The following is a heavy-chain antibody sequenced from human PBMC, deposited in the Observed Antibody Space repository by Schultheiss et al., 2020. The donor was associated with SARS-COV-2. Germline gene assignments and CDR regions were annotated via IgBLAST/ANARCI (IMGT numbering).Heavy chain of an antibody. CDR1: GYTFTGYY. D-gene: IGHD2-2*01. J-gene: IGHJ5*02. Sequence: ASVKVSCKASGYTFTGYYMHWVRQAPGQGLECMGWISPSHGGTNYGQKFQGRVTMTRDTSISTVYMELSRLRSDDTALYYCVKGGGYELLYWFDPWGQGTLVTVSS. V-gene: IGHV1-2*02. CDR2: ISPSHGGT. CDR3: VKGGGYELLYWFDP.